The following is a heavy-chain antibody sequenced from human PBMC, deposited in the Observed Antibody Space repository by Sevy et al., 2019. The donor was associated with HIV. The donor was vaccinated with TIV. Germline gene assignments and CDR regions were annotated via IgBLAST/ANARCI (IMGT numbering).Heavy chain of an antibody. CDR2: ILSDGDNK. V-gene: IGHV3-30*04. CDR1: GFIFSSYA. CDR3: ARVRVGRYSSVAVCDSYFVY. J-gene: IGHJ4*02. Sequence: GGSLRLSCAASGFIFSSYAMHWVRQAPGKGLEWVAVILSDGDNKYNADSVKGRFTISRDNSENRLYLQMNSLKPEDTAVYYCARVRVGRYSSVAVCDSYFVYWGQGTLVTVSS. D-gene: IGHD2-15*01.